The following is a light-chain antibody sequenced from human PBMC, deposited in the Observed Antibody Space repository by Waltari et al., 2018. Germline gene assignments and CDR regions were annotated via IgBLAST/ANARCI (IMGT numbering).Light chain of an antibody. CDR1: NIRDRR. V-gene: IGLV3-21*03. CDR3: QVWHTTSDHVV. J-gene: IGLJ2*01. Sequence: SYVLTQPPSVSVAPGTTARITCGGNNIRDRRVNWYQQKPGQAPVLVVYDDSDRPSRIPDRFSGSNSGNTATLTVSRVEAGDEADYYCQVWHTTSDHVVFGGGTKLTVL. CDR2: DDS.